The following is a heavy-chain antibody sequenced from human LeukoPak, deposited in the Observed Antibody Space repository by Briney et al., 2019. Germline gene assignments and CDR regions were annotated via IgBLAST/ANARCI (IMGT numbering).Heavy chain of an antibody. Sequence: GGSLRLSCAASGFTFSSYAMHWVRQAPGKGLEWVAVISYDGSNKYYADSVKGRFTISRDNSKNTLYLQMNSLRAEDTAVYYCARAVSSNIVVVVAATGLDYWGQGTLVTVSS. J-gene: IGHJ4*02. CDR1: GFTFSSYA. CDR2: ISYDGSNK. D-gene: IGHD2-15*01. V-gene: IGHV3-30-3*01. CDR3: ARAVSSNIVVVVAATGLDY.